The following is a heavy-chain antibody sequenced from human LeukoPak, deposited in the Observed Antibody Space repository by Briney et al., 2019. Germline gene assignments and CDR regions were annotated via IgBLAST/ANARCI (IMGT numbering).Heavy chain of an antibody. Sequence: GASVSVSFTASGYTFTKYGLSWGRQAPGHGGEGMGWISAYNGNTTYAQNFQGRVTLPTDTSMSTAYMEVKRLSSDDTAVYYCAASVSYYYHGMDVWGQGTTVTVSS. J-gene: IGHJ6*02. CDR1: GYTFTKYG. V-gene: IGHV1-18*01. CDR2: ISAYNGNT. CDR3: AASVSYYYHGMDV.